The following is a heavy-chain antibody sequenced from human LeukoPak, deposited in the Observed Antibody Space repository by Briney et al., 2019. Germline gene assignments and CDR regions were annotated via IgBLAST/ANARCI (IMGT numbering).Heavy chain of an antibody. V-gene: IGHV1-69*13. Sequence: ASVKVSCKASGGTFSSYAISWVRQAPGQGLEWMGGIIPIFGTANYAQKFQGRVTITADESTSTAYMELSSLRSEDTAVYYCARDRFDFHYYDSSGYQLDYWGQGTLVTVSS. CDR3: ARDRFDFHYYDSSGYQLDY. J-gene: IGHJ4*02. D-gene: IGHD3-22*01. CDR2: IIPIFGTA. CDR1: GGTFSSYA.